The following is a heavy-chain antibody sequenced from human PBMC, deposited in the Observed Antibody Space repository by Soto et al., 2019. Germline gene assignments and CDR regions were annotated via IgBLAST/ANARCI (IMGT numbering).Heavy chain of an antibody. CDR1: GGTFSSYT. CDR3: ATTPRVYCSGGSCYAYYFDY. D-gene: IGHD2-15*01. V-gene: IGHV1-69*02. CDR2: IIPILGIA. Sequence: ASVKVSCKASGGTFSSYTISWVRQAPGQGLEWMGRIIPILGIANYAQKFQGRVTITADESTSTAYMELSSLRSEDTAVYYCATTPRVYCSGGSCYAYYFDYWGQGTLVTVSS. J-gene: IGHJ4*02.